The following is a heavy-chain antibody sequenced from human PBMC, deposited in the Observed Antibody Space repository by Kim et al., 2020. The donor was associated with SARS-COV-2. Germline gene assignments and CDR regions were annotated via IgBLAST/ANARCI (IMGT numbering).Heavy chain of an antibody. CDR1: GFTFSSYG. V-gene: IGHV3-33*05. CDR2: ISYDGSNK. Sequence: GGSLRLSCAASGFTFSSYGMHWVRQAPGKGLEWVAVISYDGSNKYYADSVKGRFTISRDNSKNTLYLQMNSLRAEDTAVYYCARGAWVATIWAADYWGQGTLVTVSS. D-gene: IGHD5-12*01. J-gene: IGHJ4*02. CDR3: ARGAWVATIWAADY.